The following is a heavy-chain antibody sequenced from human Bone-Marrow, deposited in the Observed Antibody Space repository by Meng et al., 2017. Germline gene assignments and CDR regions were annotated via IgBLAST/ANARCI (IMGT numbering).Heavy chain of an antibody. V-gene: IGHV1-69*13. CDR3: ARVPLRCRGGSCYYFDY. D-gene: IGHD2-15*01. CDR1: GGTFSSYA. CDR2: IIPIFGTA. Sequence: SVKVSCKASGGTFSSYAISWVRQAPGQGLEWMGGIIPIFGTANYAQKFQGRVTITADESTSTAYMELSSLRSEDTAVYYCARVPLRCRGGSCYYFDYWGQGTLVIVSS. J-gene: IGHJ4*02.